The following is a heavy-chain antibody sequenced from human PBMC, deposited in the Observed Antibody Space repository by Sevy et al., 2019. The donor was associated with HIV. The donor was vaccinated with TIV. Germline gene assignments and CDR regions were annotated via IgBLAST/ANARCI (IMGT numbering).Heavy chain of an antibody. CDR3: AREDIVLGEDNYYGIDV. J-gene: IGHJ6*02. D-gene: IGHD2-15*01. CDR2: IDSGGKI. CDR1: GFSVSSNY. Sequence: AGSLRLSCAASGFSVSSNYMSWVHQAPGKAPEWVSVIDSGGKISYADSVQGRFTISRDNSKNTLYLQMNSLRAEDKAVYYCAREDIVLGEDNYYGIDVWGQGTTVTVSS. V-gene: IGHV3-53*01.